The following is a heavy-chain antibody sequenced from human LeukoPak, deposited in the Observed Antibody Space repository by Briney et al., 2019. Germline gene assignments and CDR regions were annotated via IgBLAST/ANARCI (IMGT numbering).Heavy chain of an antibody. CDR1: GYTFTSYY. J-gene: IGHJ4*02. CDR2: INPSGGST. CDR3: WASDYYDSSGYYYSFDY. D-gene: IGHD3-22*01. Sequence: ASVKVSCKASGYTFTSYYMHWVRHPPGQGLGWMGIINPSGGSTSYAQKFQGRVTMDRDTSTSTVYLELSSLRYEDTAVYYCWASDYYDSSGYYYSFDYWGQGTLVTVSS. V-gene: IGHV1-46*01.